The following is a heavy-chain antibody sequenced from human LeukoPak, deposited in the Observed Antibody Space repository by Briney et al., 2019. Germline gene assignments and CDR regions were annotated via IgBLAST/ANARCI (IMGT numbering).Heavy chain of an antibody. D-gene: IGHD3-10*01. CDR1: GGSLSSDTDY. J-gene: IGHJ5*02. CDR3: ARHFKGYGSGTYDKDNWFDP. Sequence: ETLSPTCTVSGGSLSSDTDYWGWIRPPPGRGLEWIASIYFAGGTYYNPSLESRVTISVDTSKNHFSLKVTSVTAADTAVYYCARHFKGYGSGTYDKDNWFDPWGQGILVTVSS. CDR2: IYFAGGT. V-gene: IGHV4-39*01.